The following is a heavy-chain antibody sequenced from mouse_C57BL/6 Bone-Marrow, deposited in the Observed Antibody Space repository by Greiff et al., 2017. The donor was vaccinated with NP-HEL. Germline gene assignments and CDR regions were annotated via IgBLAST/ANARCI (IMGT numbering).Heavy chain of an antibody. CDR3: ARTYYYGSSYAFFAY. D-gene: IGHD1-1*01. CDR1: GYTFTDHT. J-gene: IGHJ3*01. CDR2: IYPRDGST. Sequence: VQLQQSDAELVKPGASVKISCKVSGYTFTDHTIHWMKQRPEQGLEWIGYIYPRDGSTKYNEKFKGKATLTADKSSSTAYMQLNSLTSEDSAVYFWARTYYYGSSYAFFAYWGQGTLVTVSA. V-gene: IGHV1-78*01.